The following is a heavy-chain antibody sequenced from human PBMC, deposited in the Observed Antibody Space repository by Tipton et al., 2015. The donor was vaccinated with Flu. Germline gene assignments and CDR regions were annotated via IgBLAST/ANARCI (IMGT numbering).Heavy chain of an antibody. V-gene: IGHV4-61*02. Sequence: TLSLTCIVSGGSISSGTNYYTWIRRPAGKGLEWIGRIYKSGSTNYNPSLASRITISVDTSKNQLSLQLSSVTAADTAVYYCASSTLWGNYRYDYYYYGMDVWGQGTTVTVTS. CDR2: IYKSGST. D-gene: IGHD3-16*02. J-gene: IGHJ6*02. CDR3: ASSTLWGNYRYDYYYYGMDV. CDR1: GGSISSGTNY.